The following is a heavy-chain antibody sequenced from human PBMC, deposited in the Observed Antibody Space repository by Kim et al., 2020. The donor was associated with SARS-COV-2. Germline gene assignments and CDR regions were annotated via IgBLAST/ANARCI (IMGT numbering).Heavy chain of an antibody. J-gene: IGHJ3*01. V-gene: IGHV1-46*01. D-gene: IGHD2-2*01. CDR1: GYTFTGYF. Sequence: ASVKVSCKASGYTFTGYFIHWVRQAPGQGLEWMGIINPSDGSTTYAQKFQGRVTMTRDTSTSTVYMELSSLRSEDTAVYYCARAQGTYCSSTNCYVDAFDVWGQGTMVTVSS. CDR2: INPSDGST. CDR3: ARAQGTYCSSTNCYVDAFDV.